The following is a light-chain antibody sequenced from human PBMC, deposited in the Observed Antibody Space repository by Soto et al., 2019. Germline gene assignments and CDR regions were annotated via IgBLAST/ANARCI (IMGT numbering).Light chain of an antibody. CDR3: QQYSTYPRT. V-gene: IGKV1-5*01. CDR2: DAS. CDR1: QSISSW. J-gene: IGKJ1*01. Sequence: THITHSPSTLSASVAARVPITARASQSISSWLAWYQQKPGKAPKLLIFDASSLESGVPSRFSGSGSATEFTLTISSLQHDDFATYYCQQYSTYPRTFGQGTKVGI.